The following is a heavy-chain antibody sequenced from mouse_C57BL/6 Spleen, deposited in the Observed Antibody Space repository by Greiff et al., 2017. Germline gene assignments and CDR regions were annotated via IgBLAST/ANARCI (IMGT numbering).Heavy chain of an antibody. Sequence: VQLQQSGAELVRPGASVKLSCKASGYTFTDYYINWVKQRPGQGLEWIARIYPGSGNTYYNEKFKGKATLTAEKSSSTAYMQLSSLTSEDSAVYFCASSNTVKAWFGYWGQGTLVTVSA. CDR2: IYPGSGNT. V-gene: IGHV1-76*01. CDR1: GYTFTDYY. J-gene: IGHJ3*01. D-gene: IGHD1-1*01. CDR3: ASSNTVKAWFGY.